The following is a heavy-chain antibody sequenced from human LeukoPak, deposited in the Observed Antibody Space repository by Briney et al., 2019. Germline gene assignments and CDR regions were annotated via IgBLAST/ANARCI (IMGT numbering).Heavy chain of an antibody. CDR2: IYSGGST. V-gene: IGHV3-53*01. Sequence: GGSLRLSCAASGFTVSSNYMSWVRQAPGKGLEWVSVIYSGGSTYYAESVKGRFTISRDNSKNTLYLQMNSLRAEDTAVYYCAREVVVVGATGGGFDYWGQGTLVTVSS. CDR3: AREVVVVGATGGGFDY. D-gene: IGHD1-26*01. CDR1: GFTVSSNY. J-gene: IGHJ4*02.